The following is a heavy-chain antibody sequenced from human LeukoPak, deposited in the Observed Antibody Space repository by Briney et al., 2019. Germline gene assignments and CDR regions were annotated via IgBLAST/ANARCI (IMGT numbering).Heavy chain of an antibody. V-gene: IGHV3-30*03. CDR2: ISYDGSNK. CDR1: GFTFSTYT. CDR3: ARVQGGGYRTADS. J-gene: IGHJ4*02. Sequence: PGGSLRLSCAASGFTFSTYTMNWVRLAPGKGLEWVAVISYDGSNKYYADSVKGRFSISRDNSKNTLFLQMSSLRREDTAMYYCARVQGGGYRTADSWGQGTLVTVSS. D-gene: IGHD6-19*01.